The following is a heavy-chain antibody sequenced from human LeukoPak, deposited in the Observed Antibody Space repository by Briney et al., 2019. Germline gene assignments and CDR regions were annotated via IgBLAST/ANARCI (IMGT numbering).Heavy chain of an antibody. CDR1: GFTVSSNY. J-gene: IGHJ4*02. CDR2: IYSGGST. D-gene: IGHD1-26*01. Sequence: PGGSLRLSCAASGFTVSSNYMSWVRQAPGKGLEWVSVIYSGGSTYYADSVKGRFTISRDNSKNTLYLQMNSLRGEDTAVYYCTREVSGSLYFDYWGQGTLVTVSS. V-gene: IGHV3-53*01. CDR3: TREVSGSLYFDY.